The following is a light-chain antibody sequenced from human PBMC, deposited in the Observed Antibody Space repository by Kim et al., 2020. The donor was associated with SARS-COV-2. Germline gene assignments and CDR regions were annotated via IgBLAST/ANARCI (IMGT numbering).Light chain of an antibody. CDR1: EDITHY. J-gene: IGKJ4*01. Sequence: SASVGDRVTITCQASEDITHYLNWYQQSPGKAPKLLIYDASNLEPGVPSRFSGSGYGTDFTFTISSLQPEDFATYYCQQYHNLITFGGGTKVDIK. V-gene: IGKV1-33*01. CDR2: DAS. CDR3: QQYHNLIT.